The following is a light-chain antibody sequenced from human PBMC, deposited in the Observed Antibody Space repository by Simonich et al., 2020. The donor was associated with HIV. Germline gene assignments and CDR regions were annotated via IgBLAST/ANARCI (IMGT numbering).Light chain of an antibody. J-gene: IGKJ5*01. CDR1: QSVSSN. CDR3: QQRSSWLIT. V-gene: IGKV3-11*01. Sequence: EKVMTHSPATLSVSQGKRVTLSCRANQSVSSNLGWYQQKPGQAPRLLIYDASNRSTDSPARFSGSGSGTDFTLTISSLEPEDFAVYYCQQRSSWLITFGQGTRLGIK. CDR2: DAS.